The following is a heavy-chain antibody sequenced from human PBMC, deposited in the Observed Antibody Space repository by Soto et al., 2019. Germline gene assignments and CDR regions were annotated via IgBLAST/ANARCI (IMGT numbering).Heavy chain of an antibody. CDR3: ARVLDYCSGGSCYSGYFDY. CDR2: ISAYNGNT. D-gene: IGHD2-15*01. V-gene: IGHV1-18*01. CDR1: GYTFTSYG. J-gene: IGHJ4*02. Sequence: QVQLVQSGAEVKKPGASVKVSCKASGYTFTSYGISWVRQAPGQGLEWMGWISAYNGNTNYAQKLQGRVTMTTDTXXSXAXXELRSLRSDDTAVYYCARVLDYCSGGSCYSGYFDYWGQGTLVTVSS.